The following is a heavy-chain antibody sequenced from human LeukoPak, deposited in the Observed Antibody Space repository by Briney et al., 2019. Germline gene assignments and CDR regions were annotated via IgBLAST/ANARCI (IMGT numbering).Heavy chain of an antibody. CDR2: ITSISRYI. CDR1: AFTFSSYN. V-gene: IGHV3-21*01. CDR3: ARDPYSGSYGDYYYYMDV. Sequence: GGSLTLSCAPSAFTFSSYNMSWVRQAPGKGLGWVSSITSISRYIYYADSVKGRFTITRDNAKSSLYLQMNSLRAEDTAVYYCARDPYSGSYGDYYYYMDVWGKGTTVTISS. J-gene: IGHJ6*03. D-gene: IGHD1-26*01.